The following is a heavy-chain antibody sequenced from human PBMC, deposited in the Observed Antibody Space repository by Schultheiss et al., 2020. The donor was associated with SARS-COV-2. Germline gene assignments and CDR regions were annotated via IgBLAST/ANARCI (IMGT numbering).Heavy chain of an antibody. CDR2: VSRNS. D-gene: IGHD3-10*01. J-gene: IGHJ4*02. CDR1: GASISNGGYY. V-gene: IGHV4-30-4*08. CDR3: ARGGTMVRGDEPNPVDY. Sequence: SETLSLTCTVSGASISNGGYYWSWIRQHPGKGLEWIGFVSRNSYYNSALKSRSIISVDTSKNQFSLKLSSVTAADTAVYYCARGGTMVRGDEPNPVDYWGQGTLVTVSS.